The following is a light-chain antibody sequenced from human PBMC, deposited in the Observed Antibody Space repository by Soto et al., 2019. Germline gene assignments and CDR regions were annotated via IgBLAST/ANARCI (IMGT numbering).Light chain of an antibody. V-gene: IGKV1-39*01. CDR1: QTITNY. Sequence: DIQLTQSPSSLSASVGDRVTITCRASQTITNYLNWYQQKPGKAPRLLIYGVSSLHSGVPSRFSGSGSGTGFTLTISSLQPEDFATYYCQQSFSAPFFTFGPGTKVDIK. CDR2: GVS. CDR3: QQSFSAPFFT. J-gene: IGKJ3*01.